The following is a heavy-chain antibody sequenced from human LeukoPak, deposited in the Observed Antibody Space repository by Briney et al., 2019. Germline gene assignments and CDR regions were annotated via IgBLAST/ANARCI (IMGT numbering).Heavy chain of an antibody. D-gene: IGHD3-3*01. J-gene: IGHJ4*02. CDR1: GGSFSGYY. CDR3: ARGPAIFGVVIIKPLGY. CDR2: INHSGST. Sequence: PSETLSLTCAVYGGSFSGYYWSWIRQPPGKGLEWIGEINHSGSTNYNPSLKSRVTISVDTSKNQFSLKLSSVTAADTAVYYCARGPAIFGVVIIKPLGYWGQGTLVTVSS. V-gene: IGHV4-34*01.